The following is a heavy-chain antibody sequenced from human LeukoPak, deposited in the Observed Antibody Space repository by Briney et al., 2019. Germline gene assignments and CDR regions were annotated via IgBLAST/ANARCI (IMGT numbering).Heavy chain of an antibody. CDR2: IYYSGST. D-gene: IGHD3-10*01. CDR3: ARYATGSPFDY. Sequence: SETLSLTCTVSGGSISTRSYYWGWIRQPPGKGLEWIGSIYYSGSTYYNPSLKSRVTISVDTSKNQFSLKLSSVTAADTAVYYCARYATGSPFDYLGQGTLVTVSS. CDR1: GGSISTRSYY. J-gene: IGHJ4*02. V-gene: IGHV4-39*01.